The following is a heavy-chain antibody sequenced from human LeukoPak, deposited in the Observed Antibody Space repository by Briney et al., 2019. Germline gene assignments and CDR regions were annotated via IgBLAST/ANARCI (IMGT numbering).Heavy chain of an antibody. Sequence: PSETLSLTCAVSGGSISSSNWWSWVRQPPGKGLEWIGEIYHSGSTNYNPSLKSRVTISVDKSKNQFSLKLSSVTAADTAVYYCARHFYGSGSYHSHWGQGTLVTVSS. D-gene: IGHD3-10*01. CDR3: ARHFYGSGSYHSH. V-gene: IGHV4-4*02. CDR1: GGSISSSNW. J-gene: IGHJ4*02. CDR2: IYHSGST.